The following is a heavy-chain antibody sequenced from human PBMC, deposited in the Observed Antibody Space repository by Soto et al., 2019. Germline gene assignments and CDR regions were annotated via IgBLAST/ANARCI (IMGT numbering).Heavy chain of an antibody. CDR1: GEPFSAYY. V-gene: IGHV4-34*01. CDR3: ARREITVRGAPLFRRRSSNDAFDM. J-gene: IGHJ3*02. D-gene: IGHD3-10*01. Sequence: QVQLQQWGAGLLKPSETLSLTCAVYGEPFSAYYWSWIRQPPGKGLEWIGQINHSGSSNYNPSLKSRVTMSVDTSKNPFSLKLRSVTAADTAVYYCARREITVRGAPLFRRRSSNDAFDMWGQGTMVTVSS. CDR2: INHSGSS.